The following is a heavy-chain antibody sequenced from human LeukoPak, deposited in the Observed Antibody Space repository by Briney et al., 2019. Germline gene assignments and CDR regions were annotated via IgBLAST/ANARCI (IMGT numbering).Heavy chain of an antibody. CDR3: ARGRIVPSHSVSHFDS. J-gene: IGHJ4*02. CDR2: INWNGALT. D-gene: IGHD2-15*01. CDR1: GFTFVDYG. V-gene: IGHV3-20*04. Sequence: GGSLRLSCATSGFTFVDYGLNWVRRAPGKGLEWLCAINWNGALTDYADPVRGRFTISRDNAKNSLHLQMDSLRAEDTAFYYFARGRIVPSHSVSHFDSGGQGTLVTVSS.